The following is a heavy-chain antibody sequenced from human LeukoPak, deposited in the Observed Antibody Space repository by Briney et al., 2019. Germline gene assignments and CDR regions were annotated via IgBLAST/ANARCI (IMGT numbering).Heavy chain of an antibody. V-gene: IGHV4-31*03. CDR3: ARVGSGSSSSSWFDP. CDR2: IYYSGST. J-gene: IGHJ5*02. Sequence: SETLSLTCTVSGGSISSGGYYGSWIRQHPGKGLEWIGYIYYSGSTYYNPSLKSRVTISVDTSKNQFSLKLSSVTAADTAVYYCARVGSGSSSSSWFDPWGQGTLVTVSS. CDR1: GGSISSGGYY. D-gene: IGHD6-13*01.